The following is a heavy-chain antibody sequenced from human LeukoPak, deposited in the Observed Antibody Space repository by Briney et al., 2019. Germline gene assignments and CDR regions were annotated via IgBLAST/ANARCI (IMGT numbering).Heavy chain of an antibody. J-gene: IGHJ4*02. CDR1: GFTFSSYS. Sequence: GGSLRLSCAASGFTFSSYSMNWVRQAPGKGLEWVSSISSSSSYIYYADSVKGRFIISRDNAKNTLYLQMNSLRAEDTAVYYCTRPESSSSLACDHWGQGTLVTVSS. V-gene: IGHV3-21*01. D-gene: IGHD2-2*01. CDR2: ISSSSSYI. CDR3: TRPESSSSLACDH.